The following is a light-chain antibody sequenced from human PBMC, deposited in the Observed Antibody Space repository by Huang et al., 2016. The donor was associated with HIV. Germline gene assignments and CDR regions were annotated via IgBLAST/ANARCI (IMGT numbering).Light chain of an antibody. CDR2: GAS. Sequence: EIVMRQSPATLSVSPGERATLSCRASQNIGPNLAWYQQKPGQAPRLLIYGASTRATGIPGRFSGSGSETEFTLTITSLQSDDSAVYFCQQFSTWPLTFGGGTKVEIK. J-gene: IGKJ4*01. V-gene: IGKV3-15*01. CDR1: QNIGPN. CDR3: QQFSTWPLT.